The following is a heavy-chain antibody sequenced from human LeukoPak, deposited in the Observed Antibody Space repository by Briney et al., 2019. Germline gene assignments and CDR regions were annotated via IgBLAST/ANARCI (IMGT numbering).Heavy chain of an antibody. V-gene: IGHV4-61*02. CDR1: GASISTGSSY. CDR3: ARNGYGSGSSW. J-gene: IGHJ4*02. CDR2: IHNSGST. Sequence: SETLSLTCTVSGASISTGSSYWSWVRQPAGEGLEWIGRIHNSGSTNYNPSLNSRVTISVDTSKNQVSLKLTSVTAADTAVYYCARNGYGSGSSWWGQGTLVTVSS. D-gene: IGHD3-10*01.